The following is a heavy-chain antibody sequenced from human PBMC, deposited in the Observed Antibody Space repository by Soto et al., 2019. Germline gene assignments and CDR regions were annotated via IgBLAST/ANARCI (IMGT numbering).Heavy chain of an antibody. V-gene: IGHV3-33*01. D-gene: IGHD6-19*01. CDR2: IWYDGSNK. CDR1: GFTFSSYG. Sequence: QVQLVESGGGVVQPGRSLRLSCAASGFTFSSYGMHWVRQAPGKGLEWVAVIWYDGSNKYYADSVKGRFTISRDNSKNTLYLQMNSLRAEDTAVYYCARQAVAGTDYYYYGMDVWGQGTTVTVSS. J-gene: IGHJ6*02. CDR3: ARQAVAGTDYYYYGMDV.